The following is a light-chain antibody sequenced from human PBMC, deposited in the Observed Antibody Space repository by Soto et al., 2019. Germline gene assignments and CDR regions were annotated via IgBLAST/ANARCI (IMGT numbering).Light chain of an antibody. CDR1: SGHSSYA. Sequence: QSVLTQSPSASASLGASVKLTCTLSSGHSSYAIAWHQQQPEKGPRYLMKLNSDGSHSKGDGIPDRFSGSSSAAERYLTSSSLQSEDEADYYCQTWGTGIVIFGGGTKVTVL. CDR3: QTWGTGIVI. V-gene: IGLV4-69*01. CDR2: LNSDGSH. J-gene: IGLJ2*01.